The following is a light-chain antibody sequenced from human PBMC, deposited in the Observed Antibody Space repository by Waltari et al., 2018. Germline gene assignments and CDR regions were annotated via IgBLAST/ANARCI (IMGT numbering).Light chain of an antibody. Sequence: EIVMTQSPATLSVSPGERATLSCRASQSVSNKLAWYQQKPGQGPRLLIYGASTGATDGPARFSGSGSGTEFTLTISSLQSEDFAIYHCQQDNNWPPTFGQGTKVEI. V-gene: IGKV3-15*01. CDR3: QQDNNWPPT. CDR1: QSVSNK. J-gene: IGKJ1*01. CDR2: GAS.